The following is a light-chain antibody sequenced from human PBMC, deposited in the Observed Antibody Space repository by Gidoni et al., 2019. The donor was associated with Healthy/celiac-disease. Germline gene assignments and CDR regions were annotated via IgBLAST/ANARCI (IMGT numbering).Light chain of an antibody. V-gene: IGKV1-39*01. Sequence: DIQMTQTPSSLSASVGDRVTITCRASQSISSYLNWYQQKPGKAPTLLIYAASSLQSGVPSRFSGSGSGTDFTLTISSLQPEDFATYYCQQSYSTSWTFGQGTKVEIK. CDR2: AAS. CDR1: QSISSY. J-gene: IGKJ1*01. CDR3: QQSYSTSWT.